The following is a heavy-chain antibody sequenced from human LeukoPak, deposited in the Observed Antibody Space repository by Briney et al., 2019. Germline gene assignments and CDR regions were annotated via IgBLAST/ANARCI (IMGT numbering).Heavy chain of an antibody. Sequence: GASVKVSCKASGYTFTGYYMHWVRQAPGQGLEWMGWINPNSGGTNYAQKFQGRATMTRDTSISTAYMELSRLRSDDTAVYYCARNTHLRFLEWSPRIWGQGTMVTVSS. J-gene: IGHJ3*02. CDR2: INPNSGGT. V-gene: IGHV1-2*02. CDR1: GYTFTGYY. D-gene: IGHD3-3*01. CDR3: ARNTHLRFLEWSPRI.